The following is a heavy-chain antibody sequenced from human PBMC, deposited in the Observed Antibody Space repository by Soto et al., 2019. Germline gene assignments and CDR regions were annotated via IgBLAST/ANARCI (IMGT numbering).Heavy chain of an antibody. CDR3: ARKPYYHYGMAV. J-gene: IGHJ6*02. CDR2: INHSGST. V-gene: IGHV4-34*01. CDR1: GGSFSGYY. Sequence: SETLSLSCAVYGGSFSGYYWSWIRQPPGKGLEWIGEINHSGSTNYNPSLKSRVTISVDTSKNQFSLKLSSVTAADTAVYYCARKPYYHYGMAVWGQGTTVTVSS.